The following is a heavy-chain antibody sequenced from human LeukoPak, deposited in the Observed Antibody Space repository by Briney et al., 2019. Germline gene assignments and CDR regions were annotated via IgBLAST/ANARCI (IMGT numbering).Heavy chain of an antibody. CDR1: GFTFSNAW. Sequence: PGGSLRLSCAASGFTFSNAWMSWVRQAPGKGLEWVGRIKSKTDGGTTDYAAPVTGRFTISRDDSKNTLYLQMNSLKTEDTAVYYCTTDDDYVWGSYRYPDHRGQGTLVTVSS. CDR3: TTDDDYVWGSYRYPDH. J-gene: IGHJ4*02. CDR2: IKSKTDGGTT. D-gene: IGHD3-16*02. V-gene: IGHV3-15*01.